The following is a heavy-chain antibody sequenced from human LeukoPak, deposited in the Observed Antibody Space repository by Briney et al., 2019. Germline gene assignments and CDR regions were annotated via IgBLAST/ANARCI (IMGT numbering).Heavy chain of an antibody. CDR3: ARQIVVVVAATDYEVDWFDP. D-gene: IGHD2-15*01. Sequence: PSETLPLTCTVSGGSISSSSYYWGWLRQPPGKGLEWIGSIYYSGSTYYNPSLKSRVTISVDTSKNQFSLKLSSVTAADTAVYYCARQIVVVVAATDYEVDWFDPWGQGTLVTVSS. CDR1: GGSISSSSYY. CDR2: IYYSGST. V-gene: IGHV4-39*01. J-gene: IGHJ5*02.